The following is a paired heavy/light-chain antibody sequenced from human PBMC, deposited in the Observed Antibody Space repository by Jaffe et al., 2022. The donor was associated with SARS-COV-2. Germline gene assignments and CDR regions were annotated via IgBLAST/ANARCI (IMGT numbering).Heavy chain of an antibody. CDR3: ATQTRSAPPN. J-gene: IGHJ4*02. CDR1: GFSFSTYA. V-gene: IGHV3-23*01. CDR2: ISGNGVST. Sequence: EVQLLESGGGLVQPGGSLRLSCAASGFSFSTYAMSWVRQAPGKGLEWVSSISGNGVSTYYAGSVKGRFTTSRDNSKNTLYLQMNSLRAEDTAVYYCATQTRSAPPNWGQGTLVTVSS. D-gene: IGHD3-3*01.
Light chain of an antibody. CDR3: QQYNSYPIT. V-gene: IGKV1-16*02. Sequence: DIQMTQSPSSLSAFVGDRVTLTCRASQGISNYLAWFQQRPGKAPKSLIYDASSLQSGVPSKFSGSGSGTDFTLTISSLQPEDFATYYCQQYNSYPITFGQGTRLEIK. CDR2: DAS. CDR1: QGISNY. J-gene: IGKJ5*01.